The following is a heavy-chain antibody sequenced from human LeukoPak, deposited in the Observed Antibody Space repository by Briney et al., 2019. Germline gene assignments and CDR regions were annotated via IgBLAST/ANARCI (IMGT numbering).Heavy chain of an antibody. Sequence: GGSLRLSCAASGFTFSSYAMHWVRQAPGKGLEWVAVISYDGSNKYYADSVKGRFTISRDNSKNTLYLQMNSLRAEDTAVYYCAREGSGSYYSFDYWGQGTLVTVSS. CDR3: AREGSGSYYSFDY. V-gene: IGHV3-30-3*01. CDR2: ISYDGSNK. J-gene: IGHJ4*02. D-gene: IGHD1-26*01. CDR1: GFTFSSYA.